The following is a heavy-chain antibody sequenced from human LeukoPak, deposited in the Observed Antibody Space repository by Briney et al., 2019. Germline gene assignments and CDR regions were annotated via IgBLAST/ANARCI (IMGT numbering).Heavy chain of an antibody. V-gene: IGHV4-4*09. D-gene: IGHD4-17*01. Sequence: PSETLSLTCTVSGGSISSYYWSWIRQPPGKGLEWIGYIYTSGSTNYNPCLKSRVTISVDTSKNQFSLKLSSVTAADTAVYYCARRTVTMGLYYYYYMDVWGKGTTVTVSS. CDR1: GGSISSYY. CDR3: ARRTVTMGLYYYYYMDV. J-gene: IGHJ6*03. CDR2: IYTSGST.